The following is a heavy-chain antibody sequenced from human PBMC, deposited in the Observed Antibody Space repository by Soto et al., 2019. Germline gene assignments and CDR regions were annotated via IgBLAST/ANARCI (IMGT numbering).Heavy chain of an antibody. J-gene: IGHJ5*02. V-gene: IGHV4-38-2*01. D-gene: IGHD1-20*01. CDR1: GFAISSGFY. Sequence: PSETLELTCGGSGFAISSGFYWGWLRQPPGKGLEWIGTIYHSGNTVYNPSLKGRVTMSVDTSKNQFSLRLSSVTAADTAIYYCASRITVFGMLISPFDLWGHVTLATV. CDR3: ASRITVFGMLISPFDL. CDR2: IYHSGNT.